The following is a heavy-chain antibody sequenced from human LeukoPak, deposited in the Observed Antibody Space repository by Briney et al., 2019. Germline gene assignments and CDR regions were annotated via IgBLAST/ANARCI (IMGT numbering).Heavy chain of an antibody. CDR2: IYYTGST. J-gene: IGHJ4*02. CDR1: GGSISGSSYY. Sequence: TLSLTCTVSGGSISGSSYYWGWIRQPPGKGLEWIGYIYYTGSTDYNPSLKSRVAISVDTSKNQFSLKLSSVTAADTAVYYCARGSKAAPGTFDYWGQGTLVTVSS. CDR3: ARGSKAAPGTFDY. V-gene: IGHV4-61*05. D-gene: IGHD6-13*01.